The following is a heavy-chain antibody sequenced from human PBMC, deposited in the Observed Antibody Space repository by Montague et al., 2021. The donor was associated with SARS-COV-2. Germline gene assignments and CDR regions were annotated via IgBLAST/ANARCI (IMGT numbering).Heavy chain of an antibody. Sequence: CAISGDSVSRNSAAWNWIGQSPSRGPEWLGRTYYRSKWYNDYAVSVKSRITNNPDTSKNQISLQLNSVTPEDTAVYYCARTSASSDYWGQGTLVTVSS. CDR3: ARTSASSDY. J-gene: IGHJ4*02. D-gene: IGHD1-26*01. V-gene: IGHV6-1*01. CDR2: TYYRSKWYN. CDR1: GDSVSRNSAA.